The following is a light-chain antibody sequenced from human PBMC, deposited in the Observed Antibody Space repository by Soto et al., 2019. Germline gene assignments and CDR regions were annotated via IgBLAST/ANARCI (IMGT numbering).Light chain of an antibody. CDR3: QQYNNWPPWT. V-gene: IGKV3-15*01. CDR2: GAS. J-gene: IGKJ1*01. Sequence: EIVLTQSPATLSLSPGERATLSCRASQSLSKSLVWYQQKPGQAPRLLIYGASTRATGIPARFSGSGSGTEFTLTISSLQSEDFAVYYCQQYNNWPPWTFGQGTKVDIK. CDR1: QSLSKS.